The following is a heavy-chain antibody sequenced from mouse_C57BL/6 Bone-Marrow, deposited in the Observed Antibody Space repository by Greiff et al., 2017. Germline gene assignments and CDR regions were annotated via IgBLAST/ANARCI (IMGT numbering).Heavy chain of an antibody. CDR1: GYTFTDHT. D-gene: IGHD2-3*01. CDR2: IYPRDGST. J-gene: IGHJ2*01. CDR3: VVYDGYSPFDY. V-gene: IGHV1-78*01. Sequence: QVQLQQSDAELVKPGASVKISCKVSGYTFTDHTIHWMKQRPEQGLEWIGYIYPRDGSTKYNEKFKGKATITADTSSNTAYLQLSSLTSEDTAIYYCVVYDGYSPFDYWGQGTTLTVSS.